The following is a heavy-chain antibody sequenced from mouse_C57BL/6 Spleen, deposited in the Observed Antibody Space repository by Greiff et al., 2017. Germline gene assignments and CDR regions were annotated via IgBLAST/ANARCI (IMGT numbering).Heavy chain of an antibody. J-gene: IGHJ2*01. D-gene: IGHD2-10*01. CDR1: GYTFTSYG. CDR3: ARSLPDFDY. V-gene: IGHV1-81*01. CDR2: IYPRSGNT. Sequence: VMLVESGAELARPGASVKLSCKASGYTFTSYGISWVKQRTGQGLEWIGEIYPRSGNTYYNEKFKGKATLTADKSSSTAYMELRSLTSEDSAVYFCARSLPDFDYWGQGTTLTVSS.